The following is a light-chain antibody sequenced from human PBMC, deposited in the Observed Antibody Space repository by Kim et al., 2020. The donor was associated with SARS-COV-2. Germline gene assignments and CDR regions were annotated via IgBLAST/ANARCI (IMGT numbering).Light chain of an antibody. Sequence: RVTRSCTGSSSNIGAGFDVHWYQKLPGTAPKLLIFDNTNRPSGVPDRFSGSKSGTSASLAITGLQAEDEADYYCQSYDSSLSGYVFGTGTKVTVL. CDR2: DNT. CDR3: QSYDSSLSGYV. J-gene: IGLJ1*01. V-gene: IGLV1-40*01. CDR1: SSNIGAGFD.